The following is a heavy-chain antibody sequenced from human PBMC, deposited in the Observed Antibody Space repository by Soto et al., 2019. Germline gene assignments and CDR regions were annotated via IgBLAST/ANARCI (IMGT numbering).Heavy chain of an antibody. CDR1: GGSFSGYY. CDR2: IYYSGAT. Sequence: PSETLSLTCAVYGGSFSGYYWSWIRQPPGKGLEWIGDIYYSGATKYNPSLKSRVTISDETSKNQFSLKLSSVTAADTAVYYCARGYCSGGGCFYTVTSDAFDIWGQGTMVT. CDR3: ARGYCSGGGCFYTVTSDAFDI. J-gene: IGHJ3*02. V-gene: IGHV4-59*01. D-gene: IGHD2-15*01.